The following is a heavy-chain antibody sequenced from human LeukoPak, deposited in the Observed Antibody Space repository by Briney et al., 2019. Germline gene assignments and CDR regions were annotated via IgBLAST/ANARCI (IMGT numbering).Heavy chain of an antibody. CDR1: GFTFSSYE. CDR2: ISSSGSTI. Sequence: GGSLRLSCAASGFTFSSYEMNWVRQAPGKGLEWVSYISSSGSTIYYADSVKGRFTISRDNAKNSLYPQMNSLRAEDTAVYYCAREAKSYYDTTTGWFDPWGQGTLVTVSS. V-gene: IGHV3-48*03. CDR3: AREAKSYYDTTTGWFDP. D-gene: IGHD3-22*01. J-gene: IGHJ5*02.